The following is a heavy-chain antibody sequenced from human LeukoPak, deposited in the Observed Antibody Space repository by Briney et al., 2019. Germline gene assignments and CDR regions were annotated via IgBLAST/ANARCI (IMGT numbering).Heavy chain of an antibody. CDR1: GFSFSVYA. CDR3: AKGGQDFDFWRFDY. V-gene: IGHV3-23*01. J-gene: IGHJ4*02. Sequence: GGSLRLSCAASGFSFSVYAMSWVRQAPGKGLEWVSSISGSGGRTYYTNSVKGRFTISRENFKNTVYLEMNNLGAEDTALYYCAKGGQDFDFWRFDYWGQGSLVIVSS. D-gene: IGHD3-3*01. CDR2: ISGSGGRT.